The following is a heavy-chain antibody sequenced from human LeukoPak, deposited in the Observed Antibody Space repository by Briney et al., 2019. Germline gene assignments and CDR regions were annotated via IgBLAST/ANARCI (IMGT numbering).Heavy chain of an antibody. D-gene: IGHD5-18*01. V-gene: IGHV5-51*01. J-gene: IGHJ4*02. CDR3: ARRDTAMVTFDY. CDR1: GYSFTSYW. Sequence: GESLKISCKGSGYSFTSYWIGWVRQMPGKGLEWMGIIYPGDSHIRYSPSLQGQVTISADKSSSTAYLQWSSLKASDTAMYYCARRDTAMVTFDYWGQGTLVTVSS. CDR2: IYPGDSHI.